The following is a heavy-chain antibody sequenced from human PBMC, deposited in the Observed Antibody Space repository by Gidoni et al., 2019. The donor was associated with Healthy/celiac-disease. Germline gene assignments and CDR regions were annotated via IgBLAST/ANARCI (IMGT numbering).Heavy chain of an antibody. CDR2: INPNYGGT. CDR1: GYIFTGYY. D-gene: IGHD6-19*01. Sequence: QVQRVQSGAEVKQPGASVKVYCKASGYIFTGYYMHWVRQAPRQGLECVRWINPNYGGTNIAQTFHGRVTMTRGTSISTAYVELSRQRSDDTAVYHCAREHLSSGCSESYNYYYYGRDVGGQGTTVTVAS. J-gene: IGHJ6*02. V-gene: IGHV1-2*02. CDR3: AREHLSSGCSESYNYYYYGRDV.